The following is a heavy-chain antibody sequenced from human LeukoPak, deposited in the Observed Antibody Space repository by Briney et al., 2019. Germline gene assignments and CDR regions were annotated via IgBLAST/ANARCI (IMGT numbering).Heavy chain of an antibody. Sequence: SATLSLTCSVSGGSINVYYWNWIRHSPGKGLEWIGSISNSGSTNYNPSLKSRVTISMDTSKNRFSLKVSSVIPADTAMYYCARGGSRSYTSSTLDYWGQGTLVTVSS. CDR1: GGSINVYY. CDR3: ARGGSRSYTSSTLDY. J-gene: IGHJ4*02. D-gene: IGHD6-6*01. CDR2: ISNSGST. V-gene: IGHV4-59*01.